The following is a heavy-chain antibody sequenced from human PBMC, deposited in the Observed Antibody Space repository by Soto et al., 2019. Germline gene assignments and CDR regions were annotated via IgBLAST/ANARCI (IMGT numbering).Heavy chain of an antibody. CDR2: MNPNSGDT. CDR3: ARGPMCISTSCYRGRWFDP. Sequence: QVQLVQSGAEVKKPGASVKVSCKTSGYTFTTYDLNWVRQATGQGLVWMGWMNPNSGDTGYAQTFQGRVTMTRNTFTSTAYMELSSLRYEYTAVYYCARGPMCISTSCYRGRWFDPWGQGTLVTVSS. D-gene: IGHD2-2*01. J-gene: IGHJ5*02. V-gene: IGHV1-8*01. CDR1: GYTFTTYD.